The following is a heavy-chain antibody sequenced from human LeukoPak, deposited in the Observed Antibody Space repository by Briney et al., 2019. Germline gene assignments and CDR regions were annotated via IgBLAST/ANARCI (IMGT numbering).Heavy chain of an antibody. D-gene: IGHD6-19*01. CDR3: ATGSGWYSPDY. CDR1: GFIFSSSA. Sequence: SVKVSCKASGFIFSSSAVQWVRQARGQRLEWIGWIVVGSGNTNYAQNFQERVTITRDMSTNTAYMELSSLRSEDTAVYYCATGSGWYSPDYWGQGTLVTVSS. CDR2: IVVGSGNT. V-gene: IGHV1-58*01. J-gene: IGHJ4*02.